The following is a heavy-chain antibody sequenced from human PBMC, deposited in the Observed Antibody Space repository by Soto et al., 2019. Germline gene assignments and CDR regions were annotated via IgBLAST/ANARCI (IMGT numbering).Heavy chain of an antibody. V-gene: IGHV1-69*04. CDR2: IIPILGIA. J-gene: IGHJ4*02. D-gene: IGHD2-21*02. CDR3: ARDRAYCGGDCYYRY. CDR1: GGTFSSYT. Sequence: SVKVSWKASGGTFSSYTISWVRQAPGQGLEWMGRIIPILGIANYAQKFQGRVTITADKSTSTAYMELSSLRSEDTAVYYCARDRAYCGGDCYYRYWGQGTLVTVSS.